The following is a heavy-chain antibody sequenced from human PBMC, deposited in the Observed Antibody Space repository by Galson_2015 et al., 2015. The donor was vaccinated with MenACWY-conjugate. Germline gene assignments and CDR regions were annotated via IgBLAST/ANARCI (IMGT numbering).Heavy chain of an antibody. CDR3: ARVGQERRTLLPNFDG. CDR1: GSNFNMYS. D-gene: IGHD3-22*01. Sequence: SLRLSCAASGSNFNMYSLHWIRQAPGQGLEWVAVISYDGKDKFYGDSVKGRFIILRDNSKNTVYLQMNSLRGEDTGVYFCARVGQERRTLLPNFDGWGQGTRVTVSS. V-gene: IGHV3-30*01. J-gene: IGHJ4*02. CDR2: ISYDGKDK.